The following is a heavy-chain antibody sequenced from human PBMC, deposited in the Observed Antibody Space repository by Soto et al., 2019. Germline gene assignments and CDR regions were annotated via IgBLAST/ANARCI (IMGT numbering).Heavy chain of an antibody. V-gene: IGHV4-61*01. CDR3: ASQSAAMVRGVIVN. CDR1: GGSVSSGSYY. Sequence: QVQLQESGPGLVKPSETLSLTCTVSGGSVSSGSYYWSWIRQPPGKGLEWIGYIYYSGSTNYNPSLKSRVTISVDTSKNQFSLKLSSVTAADTAVYYCASQSAAMVRGVIVNWGQGTLVTVSS. J-gene: IGHJ4*02. CDR2: IYYSGST. D-gene: IGHD3-10*01.